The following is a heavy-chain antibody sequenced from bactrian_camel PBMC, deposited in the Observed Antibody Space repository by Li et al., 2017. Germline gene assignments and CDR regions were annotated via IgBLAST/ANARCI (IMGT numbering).Heavy chain of an antibody. V-gene: IGHV3S63*01. D-gene: IGHD4*01. J-gene: IGHJ6*01. CDR1: RLNSGLISNLWC. Sequence: HVQLVESGGGSVQAGGSLRLSCAASRLNSGLISNLWCMGWFRQAPGKEREGVAYIAINGGTDYTYAVAGRFTGSRDNAKNTVYLQMNSLKPEDTAMYYCAADFESTESDYDGDYDRPPWEGWQGSGYWGQGTQVTVS. CDR3: AADFESTESDYDGDYDRPPWEGWQGSGY. CDR2: IAINGGT.